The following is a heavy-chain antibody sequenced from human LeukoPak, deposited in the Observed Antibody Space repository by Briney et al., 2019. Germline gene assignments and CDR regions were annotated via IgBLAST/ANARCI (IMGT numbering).Heavy chain of an antibody. D-gene: IGHD2-21*02. V-gene: IGHV3-21*01. Sequence: GGSLRLSCAASGFTFSSYSMNWVRQAPGKGLEWVSSISSSSSYIYYADSVKGRFTISRDNAKNSLYLQMNSLRAEDTAVYYCARDLASDEAAFDIWGQGTMVTVSS. CDR1: GFTFSSYS. CDR2: ISSSSSYI. CDR3: ARDLASDEAAFDI. J-gene: IGHJ3*02.